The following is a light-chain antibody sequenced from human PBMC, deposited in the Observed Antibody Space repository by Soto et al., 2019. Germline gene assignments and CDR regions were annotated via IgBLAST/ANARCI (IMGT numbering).Light chain of an antibody. CDR1: QAIRTA. CDR2: AAS. V-gene: IGKV1-6*01. J-gene: IGKJ1*01. CDR3: LLDFRYFWA. Sequence: AIQLTQSPSSLYASVGDRVTITCRESQAIRTALGWYQQKPGKVPKLLIYAASILQSGVPSRFSGSGYGTDFTLTISSLQPEDFATYYCLLDFRYFWAFGQGTKVEIK.